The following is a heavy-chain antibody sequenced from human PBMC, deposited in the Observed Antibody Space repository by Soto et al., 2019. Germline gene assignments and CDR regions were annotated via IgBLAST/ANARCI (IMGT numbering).Heavy chain of an antibody. CDR3: ARDLIVDYYDSSGPGFDP. CDR2: INHSGST. J-gene: IGHJ5*02. Sequence: SETLSLTCAVYGGSFSGYYWSWIRQPPGKGLEWIGEINHSGSTNYNPSLKSRVTISVDTSKNQFSLKLSSVTAADTAVYYCARDLIVDYYDSSGPGFDPWGQGTLVTVSS. V-gene: IGHV4-34*01. D-gene: IGHD3-22*01. CDR1: GGSFSGYY.